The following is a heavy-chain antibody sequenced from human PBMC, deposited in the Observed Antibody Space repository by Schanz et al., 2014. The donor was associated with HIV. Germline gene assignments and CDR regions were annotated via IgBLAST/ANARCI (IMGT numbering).Heavy chain of an antibody. CDR3: VDFWIGYFRY. CDR2: ISDDGSKK. Sequence: QVQLVESGGGVVQPGRSPRLSCAASGFTFSTYGMHWVRQAPGKGLEWVALISDDGSKKFYADSVKGRFVISRDNSNNTLYLQMSSLRAEDTAVYFCVDFWIGYFRYWGRGTLVSVSS. D-gene: IGHD3-3*01. V-gene: IGHV3-30*03. CDR1: GFTFSTYG. J-gene: IGHJ4*02.